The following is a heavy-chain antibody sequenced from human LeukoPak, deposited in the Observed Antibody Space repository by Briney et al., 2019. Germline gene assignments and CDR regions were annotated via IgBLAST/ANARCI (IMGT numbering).Heavy chain of an antibody. J-gene: IGHJ4*02. CDR1: GYTFADYF. Sequence: ASVKVSCKASGYTFADYFIHWVRQAPGQGLEWMGRINPNTGGAEYAPKFQGWVTMTRDTSISTAYVEVHRLISDDTAVYYCARDLTSTSNWEFDYWGQGTLVIVSS. CDR2: INPNTGGA. CDR3: ARDLTSTSNWEFDY. D-gene: IGHD1-26*01. V-gene: IGHV1-2*04.